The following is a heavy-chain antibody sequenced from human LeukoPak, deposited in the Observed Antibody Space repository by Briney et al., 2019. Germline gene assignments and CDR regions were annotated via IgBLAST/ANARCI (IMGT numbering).Heavy chain of an antibody. V-gene: IGHV3-21*01. J-gene: IGHJ4*02. CDR3: ARGRYYLKPFDY. CDR1: GFTFSSYS. Sequence: PGGSLRLSCAASGFTFSSYSMNWVRQAPGKGLEWVSSISSSSSYIYYADSVKGRLTISRDNAKNSLYLQMNSLRAEDTAVYYCARGRYYLKPFDYWGQGTLVTVSS. CDR2: ISSSSSYI. D-gene: IGHD3-22*01.